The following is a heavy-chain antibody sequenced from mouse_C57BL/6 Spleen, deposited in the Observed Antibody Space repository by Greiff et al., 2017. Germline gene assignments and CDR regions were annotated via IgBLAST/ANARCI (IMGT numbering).Heavy chain of an antibody. CDR3: TRDPYDGAFDY. CDR2: ISSGGDYI. V-gene: IGHV5-9-1*02. Sequence: EVKVVESGEGLVKPGGSLKLSCAASGFTFSSYAMSWVRQTPEKRLEWVAYISSGGDYIYYADTVKGRFTISRDNARNTLYLQMSSLKSEDTAMYYCTRDPYDGAFDYWGQGTTLTVSS. CDR1: GFTFSSYA. J-gene: IGHJ2*01. D-gene: IGHD2-3*01.